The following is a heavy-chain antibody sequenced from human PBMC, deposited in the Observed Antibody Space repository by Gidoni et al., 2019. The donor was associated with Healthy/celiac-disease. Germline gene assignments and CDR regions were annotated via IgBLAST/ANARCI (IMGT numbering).Heavy chain of an antibody. D-gene: IGHD6-13*01. CDR3: ARAYVYSPIYGMDV. J-gene: IGHJ6*02. V-gene: IGHV4-4*02. CDR2: IYHSGST. CDR1: GGSLSSSNW. Sequence: QVQLQESGPGLVKPSGTLSPTCAVSGGSLSSSNWRSWVRQPPGQGLAWTGEIYHSGSTNYNPSLKSPVTISVDKSKNQFSLKLSAVTAADTAVYYCARAYVYSPIYGMDVWGQGTTVTVSS.